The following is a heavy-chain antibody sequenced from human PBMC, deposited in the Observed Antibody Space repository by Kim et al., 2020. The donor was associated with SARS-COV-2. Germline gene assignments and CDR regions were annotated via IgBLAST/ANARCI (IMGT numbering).Heavy chain of an antibody. D-gene: IGHD1-1*01. CDR3: ARDAGLEPAVFDP. Sequence: AISVKSPLTINPETSKNQFSLQLNSVTPEDTAVYYCARDAGLEPAVFDPWGQGTLVTVSS. J-gene: IGHJ5*02. V-gene: IGHV6-1*01.